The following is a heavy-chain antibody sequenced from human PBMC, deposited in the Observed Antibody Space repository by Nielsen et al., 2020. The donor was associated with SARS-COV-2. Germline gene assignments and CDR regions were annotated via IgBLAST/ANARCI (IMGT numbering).Heavy chain of an antibody. J-gene: IGHJ4*02. V-gene: IGHV3-30*18. CDR1: GFTFSSYG. CDR3: AKDAAADPFDY. CDR2: ISYDGSNK. Sequence: GKSLKISCAASGFTFSSYGMHWVRQAPGKGLEWVAVISYDGSNKYYADSVKGRFTISRDNSKNTLYLQMNSLRAEDTAVYYCAKDAAADPFDYWGQGTLVTVSS. D-gene: IGHD6-13*01.